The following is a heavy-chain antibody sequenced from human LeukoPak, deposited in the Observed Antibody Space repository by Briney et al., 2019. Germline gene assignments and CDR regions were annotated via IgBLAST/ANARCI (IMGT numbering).Heavy chain of an antibody. V-gene: IGHV4-34*01. CDR2: INHSGST. J-gene: IGHJ4*02. CDR1: SGSSSGYY. Sequence: SETLSLTCAVYSGSSSGYYWSWIRQPPGKGLEWIGEINHSGSTNYNPSLKSRVTISVDTSKNQFSLKLSSVTAADTAVYYCARVRGGGYGDYTFDYWGQGTLVTVSS. D-gene: IGHD4-17*01. CDR3: ARVRGGGYGDYTFDY.